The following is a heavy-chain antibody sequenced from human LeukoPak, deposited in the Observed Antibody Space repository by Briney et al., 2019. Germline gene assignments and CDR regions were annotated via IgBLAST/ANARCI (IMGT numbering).Heavy chain of an antibody. Sequence: NPSETLSLTCAVYGGSFSGYYWSWIRQPPGKGLEWIGEINHSGSTNYNPSLKSRVTISVDTSKNQFSLKLSSVTAADTAVYYCANLSVGDIVVVPAAMPFDYWGQGTLVTVSS. CDR1: GGSFSGYY. J-gene: IGHJ4*02. D-gene: IGHD2-2*01. CDR2: INHSGST. V-gene: IGHV4-34*01. CDR3: ANLSVGDIVVVPAAMPFDY.